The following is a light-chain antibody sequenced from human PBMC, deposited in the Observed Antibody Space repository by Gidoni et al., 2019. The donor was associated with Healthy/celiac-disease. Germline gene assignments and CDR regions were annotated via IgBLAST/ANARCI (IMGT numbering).Light chain of an antibody. V-gene: IGKV4-1*01. Sequence: DIVMTQSPASLAVSLGERATINCKSSQSVLSSSNNKNYLVWYQQKPGQPPKLLIYWASTRESGVPDRFSGSGSGTDFTLTISSLQAEDVAVYYCQQYYSIPITFXQXTRLEIK. J-gene: IGKJ5*01. CDR2: WAS. CDR3: QQYYSIPIT. CDR1: QSVLSSSNNKNY.